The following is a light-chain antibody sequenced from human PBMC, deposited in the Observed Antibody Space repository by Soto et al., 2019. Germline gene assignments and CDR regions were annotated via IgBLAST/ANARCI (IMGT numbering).Light chain of an antibody. CDR2: GPS. Sequence: EIVMTQSRATLSVSPGERVTLCCRASQSVSYNLAWYQQKPGQAPRLLIYGPSTRATGIPARFSGSGSGTEFTLTISSLQPDDFATYYCQQYNSYWTFGQGTKVDIK. J-gene: IGKJ1*01. CDR3: QQYNSYWT. V-gene: IGKV3-15*01. CDR1: QSVSYN.